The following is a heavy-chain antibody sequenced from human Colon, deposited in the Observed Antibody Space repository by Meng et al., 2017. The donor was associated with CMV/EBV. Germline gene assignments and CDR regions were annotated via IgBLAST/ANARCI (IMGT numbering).Heavy chain of an antibody. D-gene: IGHD3-16*01. CDR1: CYTFSAYF. J-gene: IGHJ5*02. V-gene: IGHV1-18*01. CDR2: LSGSSGIQ. Sequence: SCQSSCYTFSAYFIIWVRQAPGEGLGWMGYLSGSSGIQNYAQKFQDRISMTTDTSTSTAYMELRSLRSNDTAVYYCARGGGPNWFDPWGQGTLVTVSS. CDR3: ARGGGPNWFDP.